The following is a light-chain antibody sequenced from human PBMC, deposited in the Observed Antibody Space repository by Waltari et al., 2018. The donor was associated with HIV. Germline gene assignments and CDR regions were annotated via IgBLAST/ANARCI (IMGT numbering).Light chain of an antibody. CDR3: QQYGKSAPYT. CDR2: GPA. CDR1: RSIAGN. Sequence: EIVMTQSPATLSVSPGESATLSCSASRSIAGNLAWYQQKPGQAPRLLIYGPATRATGVPARFSGSGSETDFSLTISSLQSEDFAVYYCQQYGKSAPYTFGQGSKLEIK. J-gene: IGKJ2*01. V-gene: IGKV3-15*01.